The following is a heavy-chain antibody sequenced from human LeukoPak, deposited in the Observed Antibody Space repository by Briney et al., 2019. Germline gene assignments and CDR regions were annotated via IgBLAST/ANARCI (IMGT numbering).Heavy chain of an antibody. CDR1: GGSISSYY. Sequence: SETLSLTCTVSGGSISSYYWSWIRQPAGKGLEWIGRIYTSGSTNYNPSLKSRVTMSVDTSKNQFSLKLSSVTAADTAVYYCARATHYDFWSGYIQPSYYFDYWGQGTLVTVSS. J-gene: IGHJ4*02. D-gene: IGHD3-3*01. CDR2: IYTSGST. V-gene: IGHV4-4*07. CDR3: ARATHYDFWSGYIQPSYYFDY.